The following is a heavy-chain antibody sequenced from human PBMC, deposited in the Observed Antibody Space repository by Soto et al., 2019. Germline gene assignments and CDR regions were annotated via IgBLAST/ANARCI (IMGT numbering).Heavy chain of an antibody. CDR1: GGSISSSNW. V-gene: IGHV4-4*02. J-gene: IGHJ5*02. D-gene: IGHD2-15*01. Sequence: SETLSLTCAVSGGSISSSNWWNWVRQPPGKGLEWIGETFHSGSTNYNPSLRSRVTISVDKSKNQFSLKLNSVTAADTAVYYCARARQYCSSSSCYLDPWGQGTLVT. CDR3: ARARQYCSSSSCYLDP. CDR2: TFHSGST.